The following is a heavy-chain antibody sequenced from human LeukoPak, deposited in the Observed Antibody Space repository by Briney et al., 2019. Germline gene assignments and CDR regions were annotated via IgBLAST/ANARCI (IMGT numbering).Heavy chain of an antibody. CDR2: IDYSGRT. Sequence: SETLSLTCTVSGDSVSSDTSYWSWIRQPPGKGLEWIGYIDYSGRTDYNPSLQRRVSISLGTSKNQLSLNLNSVTAADTAVYYCVRGYRNNWRFDYWGQGTLVTVSS. V-gene: IGHV4-61*01. J-gene: IGHJ4*02. CDR3: VRGYRNNWRFDY. CDR1: GDSVSSDTSY. D-gene: IGHD6-13*01.